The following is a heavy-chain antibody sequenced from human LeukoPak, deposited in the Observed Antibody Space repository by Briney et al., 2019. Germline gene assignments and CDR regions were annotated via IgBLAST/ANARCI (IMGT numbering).Heavy chain of an antibody. CDR3: ARDSRYSFDY. CDR1: GFTFSSYS. CDR2: ISGSGSTI. D-gene: IGHD5-18*01. V-gene: IGHV3-48*02. Sequence: PGGSLRLSCATSGFTFSSYSMNWVRQAPGKGLEWVSYISGSGSTIDYADSVKGRFTISRDNAKNSLYLQMDSLRDEDTAVYYCARDSRYSFDYWGQGTLLTVSS. J-gene: IGHJ4*02.